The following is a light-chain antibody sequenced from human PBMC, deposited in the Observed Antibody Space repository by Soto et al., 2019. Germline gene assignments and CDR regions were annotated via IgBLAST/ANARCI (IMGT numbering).Light chain of an antibody. V-gene: IGKV3-15*01. CDR2: GAS. J-gene: IGKJ5*01. CDR3: QQYHNWPIT. Sequence: TQSPATLSVSPGEGATLSCRASQSIKNLLAWYQQRPGQSPRLLFYGASTRATGVPARFSGSGSGTEFTLAISSLQSEDFAVYYCQQYHNWPITFGQGTRLEIK. CDR1: QSIKNL.